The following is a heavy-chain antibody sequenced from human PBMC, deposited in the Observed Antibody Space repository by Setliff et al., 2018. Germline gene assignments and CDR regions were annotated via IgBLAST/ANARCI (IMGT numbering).Heavy chain of an antibody. CDR3: ARDPHYDPTYSLPGHAFDF. J-gene: IGHJ3*01. Sequence: SETLSLTCAVSGYSISNGFYWGWIRQSPVEGLEWIGSLFDGGSVYYSPSLKSRASISLDASKNQFALKLTSATAADTAVYYCARDPHYDPTYSLPGHAFDFWGQGIMVTVSS. D-gene: IGHD3-22*01. CDR2: LFDGGSV. CDR1: GYSISNGFY. V-gene: IGHV4-38-2*02.